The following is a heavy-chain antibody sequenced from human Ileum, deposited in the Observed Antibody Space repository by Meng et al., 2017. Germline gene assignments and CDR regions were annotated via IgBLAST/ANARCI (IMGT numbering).Heavy chain of an antibody. Sequence: QVQLQDSGRGMVKPSQTLCLTCTVSGGSISSGGYYWSWIRQHPGKGLEWIGYIYDSGSTYYNPSLKSRIAISGDTSKNQFSLNLSSVTAADTAVYYCARVGTAYFDYWGQGTLVTVSS. J-gene: IGHJ4*02. V-gene: IGHV4-31*03. CDR1: GGSISSGGYY. D-gene: IGHD1-1*01. CDR3: ARVGTAYFDY. CDR2: IYDSGST.